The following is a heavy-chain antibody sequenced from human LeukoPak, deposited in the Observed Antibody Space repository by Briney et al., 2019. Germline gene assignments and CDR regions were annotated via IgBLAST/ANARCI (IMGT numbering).Heavy chain of an antibody. D-gene: IGHD3-3*01. V-gene: IGHV1-46*01. J-gene: IGHJ5*02. CDR1: GYTFTSYY. CDR3: ARGPHRRTYDRDNWFDP. CDR2: INPSGDNT. Sequence: ASVKVSCKASGYTFTSYYMYWVRQAPGQGLEWMGIINPSGDNTNYAQKFQGRVTMTRDMSATTVYMELSSLRSEDTAVYYCARGPHRRTYDRDNWFDPWGQGTLVTVSS.